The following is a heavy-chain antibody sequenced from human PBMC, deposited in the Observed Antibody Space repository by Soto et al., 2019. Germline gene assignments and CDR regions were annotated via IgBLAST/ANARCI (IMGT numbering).Heavy chain of an antibody. V-gene: IGHV1-69*02. Sequence: QVQLVQSGAEVKKPGSSVKVSCKASGGTFSSYTISWVRQAPGQGLEWMGRIIPILGIANYAQKFQGRVTITADKSTSTAYMELSSLRSEDTAVYYCAREAMIVVGNFDYWGQGTLVTVSS. CDR2: IIPILGIA. J-gene: IGHJ4*02. CDR3: AREAMIVVGNFDY. D-gene: IGHD3-22*01. CDR1: GGTFSSYT.